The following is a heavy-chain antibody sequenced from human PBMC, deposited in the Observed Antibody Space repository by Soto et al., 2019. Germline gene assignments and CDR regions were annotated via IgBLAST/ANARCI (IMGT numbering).Heavy chain of an antibody. CDR1: GGTFSSYT. D-gene: IGHD1-26*01. CDR3: ARWESGSYYLGAFDI. V-gene: IGHV1-69*02. Sequence: ASVKVSFKASGGTFSSYTISWVRQAPGQGLEWMGRIIPILGIANYAQKFQGRVTITADKSTSTAYMELSSLRAEDTAVYYCARWESGSYYLGAFDIWGQGTLVTVSS. J-gene: IGHJ3*02. CDR2: IIPILGIA.